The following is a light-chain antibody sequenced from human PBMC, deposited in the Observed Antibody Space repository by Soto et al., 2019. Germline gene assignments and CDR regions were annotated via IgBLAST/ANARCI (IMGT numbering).Light chain of an antibody. CDR2: SDN. Sequence: QSVLTQPPSASGTPGQRVTISCSGSSSNIGSNTVNWYQQVPGTAPQLLIYSDNQRPSGVPDRFSGSRSGTSASLAISGLQSDDEADYYCAAWDDSLRVVFGGGTKLTVL. J-gene: IGLJ2*01. V-gene: IGLV1-44*01. CDR1: SSNIGSNT. CDR3: AAWDDSLRVV.